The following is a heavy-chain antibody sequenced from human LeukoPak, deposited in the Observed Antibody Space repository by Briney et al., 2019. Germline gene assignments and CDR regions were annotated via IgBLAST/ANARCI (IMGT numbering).Heavy chain of an antibody. D-gene: IGHD2-21*01. CDR1: GFTFSSYA. CDR3: ARAPSYSISNWFDP. Sequence: HPGGSLRLSCAASGFTFSSYAMHWVRQAPGKGLEWVAVISYDGSNKYYADSVKGRFTISRDNSKNTLYLQMNSLRAEDTAVYYCARAPSYSISNWFDPWGQGTLVTVSS. CDR2: ISYDGSNK. V-gene: IGHV3-30-3*01. J-gene: IGHJ5*02.